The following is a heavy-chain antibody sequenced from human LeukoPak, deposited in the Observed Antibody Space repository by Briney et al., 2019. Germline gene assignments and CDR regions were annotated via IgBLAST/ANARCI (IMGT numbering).Heavy chain of an antibody. D-gene: IGHD3-10*01. CDR1: GFTFSNYW. Sequence: GGSLRLSCAASGFTFSNYWMHWVRQAPGKGLVWVSYIGSDGITRYADSVKGRFTISRDDAENTLSLQMNSLRAEDTAVYYCARGGHASVDYWGQGTLVTVSS. CDR2: IGSDGIT. V-gene: IGHV3-74*01. J-gene: IGHJ4*02. CDR3: ARGGHASVDY.